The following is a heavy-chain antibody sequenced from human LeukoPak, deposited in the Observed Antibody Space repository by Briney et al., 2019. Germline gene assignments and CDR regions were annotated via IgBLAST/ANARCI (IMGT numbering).Heavy chain of an antibody. CDR2: IITIFGTA. Sequence: SVKVSCKASGGTFSSYAISWVRQAPGQGLEWMGGIITIFGTANYAQKFQGRVTITADKSTSTAYMELSSLRSEDTAVYYCASRGGYCSGGSCYHAFDIWGQGTMVTVSS. D-gene: IGHD2-15*01. CDR3: ASRGGYCSGGSCYHAFDI. J-gene: IGHJ3*02. CDR1: GGTFSSYA. V-gene: IGHV1-69*06.